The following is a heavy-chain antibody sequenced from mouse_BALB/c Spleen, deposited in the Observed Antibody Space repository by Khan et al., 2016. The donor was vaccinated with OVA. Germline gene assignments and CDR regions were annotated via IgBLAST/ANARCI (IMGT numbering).Heavy chain of an antibody. Sequence: EVQLQESGPSLVKPSQTLSLTCSVTGDSITSGYWNWIRKFPGNKLEYMGYIIYTGYTYYNPSLKSRISITRHTSKNQYYLQLNSVTDDDTVTYYCARSTYRYAFVYWGQGTLVTVSA. V-gene: IGHV3-8*02. J-gene: IGHJ3*01. CDR2: IIYTGYT. CDR1: GDSITSGY. D-gene: IGHD2-14*01. CDR3: ARSTYRYAFVY.